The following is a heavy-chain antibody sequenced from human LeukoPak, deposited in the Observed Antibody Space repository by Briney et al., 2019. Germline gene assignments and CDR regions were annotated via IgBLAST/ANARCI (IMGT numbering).Heavy chain of an antibody. J-gene: IGHJ4*02. CDR3: ARRTGYYDGFDY. D-gene: IGHD3/OR15-3a*01. CDR1: GGSISNYY. Sequence: KPSETLSLTCTVSGGSISNYYWSWIPQPPEKGLEWIGYIYNSGSSNYNPSLKSRVTISVDTSKSQFSLKLSSVTAADTAVYYCARRTGYYDGFDYWGQGTLVTVSS. CDR2: IYNSGSS. V-gene: IGHV4-59*01.